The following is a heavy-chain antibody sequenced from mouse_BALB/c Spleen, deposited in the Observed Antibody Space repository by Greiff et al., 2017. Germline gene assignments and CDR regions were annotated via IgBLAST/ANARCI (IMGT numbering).Heavy chain of an antibody. J-gene: IGHJ4*01. D-gene: IGHD2-1*01. CDR3: AGDYGNYDYYAMDY. Sequence: QVQLQQSGAELAKPGASVKMSCKASGYTFTSYWMHWVKQRPGQGLEWIGYINPSTGYTEYNQKFKDKATLTADKSSSTAYMQLSSLTSEDSAVYYCAGDYGNYDYYAMDYWGQGTSVTVSS. CDR2: INPSTGYT. CDR1: GYTFTSYW. V-gene: IGHV1-7*01.